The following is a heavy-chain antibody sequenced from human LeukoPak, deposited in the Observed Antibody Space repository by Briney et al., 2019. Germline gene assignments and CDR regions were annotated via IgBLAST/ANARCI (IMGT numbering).Heavy chain of an antibody. J-gene: IGHJ5*02. V-gene: IGHV4-59*02. CDR3: ARVFGYCSRTSCYPRFDP. Sequence: SETLSLTCTVSSASVSGYYWSWIRQSPGKGLEWIGYIDLSGGTNYSPSLRSRITMSVDPSRNQLSLNLTSVTAADTAVYYCARVFGYCSRTSCYPRFDPWGQGTLVTVSS. CDR2: IDLSGGT. CDR1: SASVSGYY. D-gene: IGHD2-2*01.